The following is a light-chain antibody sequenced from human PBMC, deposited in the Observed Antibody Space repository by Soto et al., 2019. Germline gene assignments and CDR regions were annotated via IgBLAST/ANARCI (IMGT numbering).Light chain of an antibody. J-gene: IGLJ1*01. Sequence: QSALTQPSSVSGSPGQSITISCTGTSSDVGSYNLVSWYQQHPVKAPKLMIYEGSKRPSGVSNRFSGSKSGNTASLTISGLQAEDEADHYCCSYAGSSTPYVFGTGTKVTVL. CDR2: EGS. V-gene: IGLV2-23*01. CDR3: CSYAGSSTPYV. CDR1: SSDVGSYNL.